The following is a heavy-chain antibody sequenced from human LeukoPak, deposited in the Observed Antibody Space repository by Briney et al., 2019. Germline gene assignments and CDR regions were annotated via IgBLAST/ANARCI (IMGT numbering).Heavy chain of an antibody. CDR1: GFTFSRYA. Sequence: QPGGSLRLSCAASGFTFSRYAMHWVRQAPGKGLEWVAVISYDGSNKYYADSVKGRFTISRDNSKNTLYLQMNSLRAEDTAVYYCAKDPGGNWNDLDYWGQGTLVTVSS. J-gene: IGHJ4*02. D-gene: IGHD1-1*01. CDR2: ISYDGSNK. V-gene: IGHV3-30-3*01. CDR3: AKDPGGNWNDLDY.